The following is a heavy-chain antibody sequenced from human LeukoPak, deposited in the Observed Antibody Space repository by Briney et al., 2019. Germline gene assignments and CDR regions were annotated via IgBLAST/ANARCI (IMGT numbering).Heavy chain of an antibody. V-gene: IGHV1-18*01. Sequence: GASVKVSCKASGYTFTSYGISWVRQAPGQGLEWMGWISAYNGNTNYAQKLQGRVTMTTDTSTSTAYMELRSLRSDDTAVYYCARNYDFWSGYSPYWYFDLWGRGTLVTVSS. CDR2: ISAYNGNT. CDR1: GYTFTSYG. J-gene: IGHJ2*01. D-gene: IGHD3-3*01. CDR3: ARNYDFWSGYSPYWYFDL.